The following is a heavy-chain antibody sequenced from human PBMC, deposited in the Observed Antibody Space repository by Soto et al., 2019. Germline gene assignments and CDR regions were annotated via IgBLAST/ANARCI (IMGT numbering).Heavy chain of an antibody. Sequence: GGSLRLSCAASGFTFSSYEMNWVRQAPGKGLEWVSYISSGGTTIYYADSVKGRFIISRDNARNTVYLQMNSLEAEDTAVYYCAKLPWEVAPSWGQGTLVTVSS. CDR2: ISSGGTTI. CDR3: AKLPWEVAPS. V-gene: IGHV3-48*03. J-gene: IGHJ5*02. CDR1: GFTFSSYE. D-gene: IGHD1-26*01.